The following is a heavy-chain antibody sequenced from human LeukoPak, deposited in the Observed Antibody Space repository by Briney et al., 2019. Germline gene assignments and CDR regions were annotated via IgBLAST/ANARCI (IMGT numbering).Heavy chain of an antibody. CDR1: GYSISSGFY. CDR3: ARAVGTSRNFFDY. CDR2: IYHSGST. D-gene: IGHD4-23*01. Sequence: SETLSLTCTVSGYSISSGFYWGWIRQPPGKGLECIGSIYHSGSTYYNLSLKSRVTISVDTSKNQFSLNLSSVTAADTAMYYCARAVGTSRNFFDYWGQGTLVTVSS. J-gene: IGHJ4*02. V-gene: IGHV4-38-2*02.